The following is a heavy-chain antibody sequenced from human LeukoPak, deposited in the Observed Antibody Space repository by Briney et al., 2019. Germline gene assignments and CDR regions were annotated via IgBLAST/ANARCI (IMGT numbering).Heavy chain of an antibody. CDR1: GFTFSSYW. Sequence: PGGSLRLSCAASGFTFSSYWISWVRQAPGKGLEWVANMNQDGSEKYYVDSVKGRFTISRDNVKKSLYLQMNSLRAEDTAVYYCARDVAAAGRKDYWGQGTLVTVSS. V-gene: IGHV3-7*01. D-gene: IGHD6-13*01. CDR3: ARDVAAAGRKDY. CDR2: MNQDGSEK. J-gene: IGHJ4*02.